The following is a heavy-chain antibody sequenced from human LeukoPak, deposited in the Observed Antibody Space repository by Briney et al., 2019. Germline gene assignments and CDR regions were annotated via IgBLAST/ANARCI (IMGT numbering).Heavy chain of an antibody. CDR3: AREHYGDGYSDY. CDR2: ISSSSSYI. V-gene: IGHV3-21*01. D-gene: IGHD4-17*01. J-gene: IGHJ4*02. Sequence: GGSLRLSCAASGFTFSSHSMNWVRQAPGKGLEWVSSISSSSSYIYYADSVKGRFTISRDNAKNSLYLQMNSLRAEDTAVYYCAREHYGDGYSDYWGQGTLVTVSS. CDR1: GFTFSSHS.